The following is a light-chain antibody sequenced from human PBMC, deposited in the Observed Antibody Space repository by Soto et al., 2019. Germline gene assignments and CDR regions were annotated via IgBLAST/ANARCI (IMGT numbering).Light chain of an antibody. V-gene: IGKV3D-15*02. Sequence: EIVMTQSPATLSVSPGERATLSCRASQSVSSNLAWYQQRPGQAPRLLIYGATSRATGIPVTFSGSGSGTDFTLTISSLQSEDSAVYYCQQYGSSPLTFGGGTKVEIK. CDR2: GAT. CDR1: QSVSSN. J-gene: IGKJ4*01. CDR3: QQYGSSPLT.